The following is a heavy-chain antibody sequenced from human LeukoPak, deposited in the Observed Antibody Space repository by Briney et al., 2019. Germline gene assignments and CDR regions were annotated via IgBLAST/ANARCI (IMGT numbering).Heavy chain of an antibody. CDR2: MYRSGST. CDR3: ARLPLTTVSY. Sequence: SETLSLTCAVSGYSISSGYYWGWIRQPPGKGLEWIGSMYRSGSTYYNPSLKSRATISVDTSTNQFPLKLSSLTAADTAVYYCARLPLTTVSYWGQGTLVTVSS. CDR1: GYSISSGYY. J-gene: IGHJ4*02. V-gene: IGHV4-38-2*01. D-gene: IGHD4-11*01.